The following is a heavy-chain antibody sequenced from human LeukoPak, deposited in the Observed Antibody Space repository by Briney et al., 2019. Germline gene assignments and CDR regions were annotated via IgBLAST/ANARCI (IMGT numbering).Heavy chain of an antibody. V-gene: IGHV3-30*04. CDR1: GFTFSSSA. J-gene: IGHJ5*02. CDR2: ISYDGSNK. CDR3: ARGSSSWSNWFDP. D-gene: IGHD6-13*01. Sequence: GGSLRLSCAASGFTFSSSAMHWVRQAPGKGLEWVAVISYDGSNKYYADSVKGRFTISRDNSKDTLYLQMNSLRAEDTAVYYCARGSSSWSNWFDPWGQGTLVTVSS.